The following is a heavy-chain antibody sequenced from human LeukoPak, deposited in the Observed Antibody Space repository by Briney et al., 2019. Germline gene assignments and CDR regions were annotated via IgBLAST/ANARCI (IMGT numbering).Heavy chain of an antibody. J-gene: IGHJ6*03. CDR3: ARVDYYYYMDV. Sequence: GGSLRLSCAASGFTFSSYSMNWVRQAPGKGLEWVSSITSSSSYIYYADSVMGRFTISRDNANNSLYLQMNSLRAEDTAVYYCARVDYYYYMDVWGKGTTVTISS. CDR2: ITSSSSYI. V-gene: IGHV3-21*01. CDR1: GFTFSSYS.